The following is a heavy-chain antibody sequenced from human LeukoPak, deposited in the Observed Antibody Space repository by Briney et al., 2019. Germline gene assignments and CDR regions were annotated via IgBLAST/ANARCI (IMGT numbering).Heavy chain of an antibody. CDR1: WFTVSSNY. D-gene: IGHD3-22*01. CDR2: IYSGGST. V-gene: IGHV3-53*01. Sequence: GGSLRLSCAASWFTVSSNYMSWVRQAPGKGLEWVSVIYSGGSTYYADSVKGRFTISRDNSKNTLYLQMNSLRAEDTAVYYCARKYYYDSSGYSYYFDYWGQGTLVTVSS. CDR3: ARKYYYDSSGYSYYFDY. J-gene: IGHJ4*02.